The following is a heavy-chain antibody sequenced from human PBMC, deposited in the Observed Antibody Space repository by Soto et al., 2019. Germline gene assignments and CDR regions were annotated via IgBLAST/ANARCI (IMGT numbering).Heavy chain of an antibody. CDR1: GFTFNTYP. Sequence: GGSLRLSCATSGFTFNTYPMTWVRQAPGKGLEWVASISSTAGRTSSYADSVKGRFAIARDFSDNSVYLEMNNLRVDDTAVYFCAKGVLSFHYGMEVWGQGTTVTVSS. J-gene: IGHJ6*02. CDR3: AKGVLSFHYGMEV. CDR2: ISSTAGRTS. D-gene: IGHD3-10*01. V-gene: IGHV3-23*01.